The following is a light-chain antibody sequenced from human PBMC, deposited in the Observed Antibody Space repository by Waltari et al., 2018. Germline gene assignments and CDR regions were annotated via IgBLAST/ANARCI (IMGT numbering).Light chain of an antibody. J-gene: IGLJ3*02. CDR1: SRDVGGSNS. Sequence: QSALTQPPSASGSPGQSVTISCTGTSRDVGGSNSVSWYQQHPGKAPKLMIYEVSKRPSGVPDRFSGSKSGNTASLTVSGLQAEDEADYYCSSYAGSNRVFGGGTKLTVL. V-gene: IGLV2-8*01. CDR3: SSYAGSNRV. CDR2: EVS.